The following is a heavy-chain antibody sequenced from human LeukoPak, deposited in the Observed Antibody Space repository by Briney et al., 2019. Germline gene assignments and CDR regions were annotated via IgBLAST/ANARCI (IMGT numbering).Heavy chain of an antibody. D-gene: IGHD5-24*01. J-gene: IGHJ3*02. CDR1: GFSLSGSA. V-gene: IGHV3-73*01. CDR3: TRRCTDVYNSDAFDM. Sequence: GGALRLSRADSGFSLSGSAIHGVRQASRKGLEWVGRICINAKSYATGSPATVKGRFTISIDNSKNTAYLQMNSLQTEETAVYYCTRRCTDVYNSDAFDMWGQGTLVTVSS. CDR2: ICINAKSYAT.